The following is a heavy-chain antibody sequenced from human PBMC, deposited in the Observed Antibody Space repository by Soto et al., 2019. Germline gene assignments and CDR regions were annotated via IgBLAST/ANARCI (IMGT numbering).Heavy chain of an antibody. J-gene: IGHJ6*02. Sequence: GSLRLSCAASGFTFSSYGMSWVRQAPGKGLEWVSAISGSGGSTHYADSVKGRFTISRDNSKNTLYLQMNSLRAEDTAVYYCAKDLRFYGDYIYYYYGMGVWGQGTTVTVSS. CDR2: ISGSGGST. V-gene: IGHV3-23*01. CDR3: AKDLRFYGDYIYYYYGMGV. CDR1: GFTFSSYG. D-gene: IGHD4-17*01.